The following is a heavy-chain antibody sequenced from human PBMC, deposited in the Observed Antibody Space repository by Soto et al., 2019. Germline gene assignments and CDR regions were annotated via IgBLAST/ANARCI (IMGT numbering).Heavy chain of an antibody. CDR2: IYYSGHT. D-gene: IGHD5-12*01. J-gene: IGHJ4*02. CDR3: ARVVRDGYNYDEYADY. Sequence: PSETLCLTYAVSGGSVTGDGYYWSWIRQHPGKGLEWIGYIYYSGHTYYNPSLQSRLTISVDTSKNQFSLKLNSVTAADTAVYYCARVVRDGYNYDEYADYWGQGTLVTVSS. V-gene: IGHV4-31*11. CDR1: GGSVTGDGYY.